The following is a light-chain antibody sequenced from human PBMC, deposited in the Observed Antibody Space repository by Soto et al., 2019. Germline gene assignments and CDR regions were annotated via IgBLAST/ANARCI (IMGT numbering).Light chain of an antibody. Sequence: EILMTQSPATLSVSPGERATLSCRASHRVNNYLAWYQQRPGQAPRLLIYDASTRATGIQARFSGSGSGTEFTLTIRSLQSEDFAVYYCKQYNNWPVTFGGGTKVDIK. CDR2: DAS. J-gene: IGKJ4*01. CDR3: KQYNNWPVT. V-gene: IGKV3-15*01. CDR1: HRVNNY.